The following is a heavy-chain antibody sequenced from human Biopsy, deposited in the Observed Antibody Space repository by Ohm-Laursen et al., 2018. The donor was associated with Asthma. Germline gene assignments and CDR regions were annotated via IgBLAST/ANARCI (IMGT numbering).Heavy chain of an antibody. D-gene: IGHD2-21*01. V-gene: IGHV3-64D*08. CDR3: VKDHSAGYYYFDA. Sequence: SLRLSCAASGFTFSSYSMHWVRQAPGRGPEYVSFIATDGSNKFYADSVKGRFTVSRDNSKHTLYLHMTGLRADDTGVYYCVKDHSAGYYYFDAWGQGAQVTVSS. CDR2: IATDGSNK. J-gene: IGHJ4*02. CDR1: GFTFSSYS.